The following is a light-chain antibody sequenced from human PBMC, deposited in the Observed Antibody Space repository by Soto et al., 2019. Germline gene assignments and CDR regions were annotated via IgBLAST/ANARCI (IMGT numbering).Light chain of an antibody. CDR2: DVS. V-gene: IGLV2-11*01. CDR3: CSYAGNSLI. J-gene: IGLJ2*01. CDR1: SSDVGAYNY. Sequence: QSVLTQPRSVSGSPGQSVSISCAGTSSDVGAYNYVSWYQQHPGKAPKVMIFDVSKRPSGVPDRFSGSKSGNTASLTISGLQAEDEADYYCCSYAGNSLIFGGGTKLTVL.